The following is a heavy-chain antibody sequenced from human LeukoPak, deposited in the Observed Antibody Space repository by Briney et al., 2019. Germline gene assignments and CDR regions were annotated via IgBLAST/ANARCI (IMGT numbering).Heavy chain of an antibody. CDR3: ARQTGSGLFILP. CDR1: GGSISSYY. CDR2: IYYSGST. D-gene: IGHD3/OR15-3a*01. J-gene: IGHJ4*02. Sequence: SETLSLTCTVSGGSISSYYWSWIRQPPGKGLEWIGYIYYSGSTNYNPSLKSRVTISVDASKNQFSLKLSSVTAADTAVYYCARQTGSGLFILPGGQGTLVTVSS. V-gene: IGHV4-59*01.